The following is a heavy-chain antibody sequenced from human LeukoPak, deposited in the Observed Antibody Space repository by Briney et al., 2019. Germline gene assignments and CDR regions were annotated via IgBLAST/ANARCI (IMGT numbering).Heavy chain of an antibody. CDR3: ARPYSSSHDAFDI. CDR2: IYHSGST. D-gene: IGHD6-13*01. V-gene: IGHV4-30-2*01. J-gene: IGHJ3*02. CDR1: GGSISSGGYY. Sequence: SETLSLTCTVSGGSISSGGYYWSWIRQPPGKGLEWIGYIYHSGSTYYNPSLKSRVTISVDRSKNQFSLKLSSVTAADTAVYYCARPYSSSHDAFDIWGQGTMVTVSS.